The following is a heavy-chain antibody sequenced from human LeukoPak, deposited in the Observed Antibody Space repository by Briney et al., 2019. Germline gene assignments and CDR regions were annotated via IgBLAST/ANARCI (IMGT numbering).Heavy chain of an antibody. V-gene: IGHV3-48*03. CDR1: GFTFSSYE. Sequence: GGSLRLSCAASGFTFSSYEMNWVRQAPGKGLEWVSYISSSGSTIYYADSEKGRFTISRDNAKNSLYLQMNSLRAEDTAVYYCARDHPRDFWSGYYPVGMDVWGQGTTVTVSS. J-gene: IGHJ6*02. CDR3: ARDHPRDFWSGYYPVGMDV. D-gene: IGHD3-3*01. CDR2: ISSSGSTI.